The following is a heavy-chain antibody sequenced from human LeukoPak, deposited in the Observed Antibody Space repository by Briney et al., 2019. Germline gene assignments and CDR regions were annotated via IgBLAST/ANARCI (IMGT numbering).Heavy chain of an antibody. V-gene: IGHV1-69*13. D-gene: IGHD6-13*01. Sequence: GASVKVSCKASGGTFSSYATSWVRQAPGQGLEWMGGIIPIFGTANYAQKFQGRVTITADESTSTAYMELSSLRSEDTAVYYCASGAAAGTIMLDYWGQGTLVTVSS. CDR3: ASGAAAGTIMLDY. CDR1: GGTFSSYA. CDR2: IIPIFGTA. J-gene: IGHJ4*02.